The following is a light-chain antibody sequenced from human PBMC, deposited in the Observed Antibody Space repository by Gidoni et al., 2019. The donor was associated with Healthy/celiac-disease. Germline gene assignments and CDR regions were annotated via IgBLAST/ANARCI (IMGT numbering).Light chain of an antibody. V-gene: IGKV3-11*01. CDR2: DAS. CDR1: QSVSSY. CDR3: QQRSNWPRLT. J-gene: IGKJ4*01. Sequence: EIVLTQSPATLSLSPGERATLSCRASQSVSSYLAWYQQKPGQAPRLLIYDASHRATGIPARFSGSGSGTAFTLTISSLEPEDFAVYYCQQRSNWPRLTFGGXTKVEIK.